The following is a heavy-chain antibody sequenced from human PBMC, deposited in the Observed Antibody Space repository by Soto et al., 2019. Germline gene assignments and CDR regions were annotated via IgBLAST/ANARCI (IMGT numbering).Heavy chain of an antibody. Sequence: QVQLQQWGAGLLKPSETLSLTCAVYGGSFRGYYWSWIRQPPGKGLEWIGEINHSGSTNYNPYLKSRVTISVYTSKNQFSLKLSSVTAADTAVNYCARGRKAYCGGDCYSVDYWGQGTLVTVSS. V-gene: IGHV4-34*01. CDR2: INHSGST. CDR1: GGSFRGYY. D-gene: IGHD2-21*02. CDR3: ARGRKAYCGGDCYSVDY. J-gene: IGHJ4*02.